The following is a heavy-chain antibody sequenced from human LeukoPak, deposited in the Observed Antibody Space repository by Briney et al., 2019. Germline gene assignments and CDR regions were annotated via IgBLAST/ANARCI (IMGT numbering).Heavy chain of an antibody. CDR1: GGSFSGYY. V-gene: IGHV4-34*01. D-gene: IGHD3-3*01. CDR2: INHSGST. J-gene: IGHJ6*02. Sequence: PSETLSLTCAVYGGSFSGYYWSWIRQPPGKGLEWIGEINHSGSTNYNPSLKSRVTISVDTSKNQFSLKLSSVTAADTAVYYCARGITIFGVVIDGMDVWGQGTTVTVSS. CDR3: ARGITIFGVVIDGMDV.